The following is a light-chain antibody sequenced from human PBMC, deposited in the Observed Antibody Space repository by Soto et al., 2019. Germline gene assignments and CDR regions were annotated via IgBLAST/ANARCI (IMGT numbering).Light chain of an antibody. Sequence: EIVMTQSPATLSVSPGERATLSCRASQSVSSNLAWYQQKPGQAPRLLIYGASTRVTGIPARFSGSGSGTEFTLTISSLQSEYFAVYYCQQYYNWPPWTFGQGTKVEIK. CDR2: GAS. CDR3: QQYYNWPPWT. J-gene: IGKJ1*01. V-gene: IGKV3-15*01. CDR1: QSVSSN.